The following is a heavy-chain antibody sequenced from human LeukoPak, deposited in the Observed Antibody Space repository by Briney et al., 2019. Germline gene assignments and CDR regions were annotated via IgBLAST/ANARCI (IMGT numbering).Heavy chain of an antibody. J-gene: IGHJ3*02. V-gene: IGHV4-59*08. Sequence: SETLSLTCTVSGGSISSYYWSWIRQPPGEGLEWIGYIYYSGSTNYNPSLKSRVTISVDTSKNQFSLKLSSVTAADTAVYYCARLLPGVPTAFDIWGQGTMVTVSS. CDR2: IYYSGST. CDR1: GGSISSYY. CDR3: ARLLPGVPTAFDI. D-gene: IGHD2-8*01.